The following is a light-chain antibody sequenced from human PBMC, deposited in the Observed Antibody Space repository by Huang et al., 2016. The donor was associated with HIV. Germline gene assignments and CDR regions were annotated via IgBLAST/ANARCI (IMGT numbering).Light chain of an antibody. Sequence: EMVMTQSPATLSVSLGERATLSCTASQSLSNNLAWYQQKPGQVPRLLIYGATTRATGIPARFRCSGSGTEFTLTISSLQSEDVAVYYCQQYNNWPPMYTFGQGTKLEIK. CDR3: QQYNNWPPMYT. J-gene: IGKJ2*01. CDR1: QSLSNN. V-gene: IGKV3-15*01. CDR2: GAT.